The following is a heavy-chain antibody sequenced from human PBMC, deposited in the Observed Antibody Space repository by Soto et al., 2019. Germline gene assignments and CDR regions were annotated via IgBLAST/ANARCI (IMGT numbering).Heavy chain of an antibody. CDR1: GYTFASYD. J-gene: IGHJ3*02. CDR3: ARRYSSSWYEDAFDI. V-gene: IGHV1-8*01. Sequence: ASVKVSCKASGYTFASYDINWVRQATGQGLEWMGWMNPNSGNTGYAQKFQGRVTMTRNTSISTAYMELSSLRSEDTAVYYCARRYSSSWYEDAFDIWGQGTMVTVSS. CDR2: MNPNSGNT. D-gene: IGHD6-13*01.